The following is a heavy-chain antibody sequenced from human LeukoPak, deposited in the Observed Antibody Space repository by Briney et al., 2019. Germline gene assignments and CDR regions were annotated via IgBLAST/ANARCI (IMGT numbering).Heavy chain of an antibody. CDR1: GFTFSNYG. V-gene: IGHV3-33*01. J-gene: IGHJ5*02. CDR3: ARDPGSYRRYWFDP. D-gene: IGHD1-26*01. Sequence: GRSLRLSCAASGFTFSNYGMHWVRQAPGKGLEWVAVIWYDGTNKYYADSVKGRFTISRDNSKNMLYLQMNSLRAEDTAVYFCARDPGSYRRYWFDPWGQGTLVTVSS. CDR2: IWYDGTNK.